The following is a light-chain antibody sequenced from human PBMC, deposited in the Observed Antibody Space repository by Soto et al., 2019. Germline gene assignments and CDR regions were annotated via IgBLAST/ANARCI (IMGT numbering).Light chain of an antibody. CDR1: SSDIGSYNY. V-gene: IGLV2-14*01. J-gene: IGLJ2*01. CDR2: EVS. Sequence: QSALTQPASVFGSPGQSITISCTGTSSDIGSYNYVSWYQQHPGKAPKLMIYEVSDRPSGVSTRFSGSKSGNTASLTISGLQAEDEADYYCSSYATSRDVVFGGGTKLTVL. CDR3: SSYATSRDVV.